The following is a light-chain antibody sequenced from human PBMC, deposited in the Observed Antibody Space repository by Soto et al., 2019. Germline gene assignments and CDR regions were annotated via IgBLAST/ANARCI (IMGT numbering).Light chain of an antibody. Sequence: QTVVTQEPSLTVSPGGTVTLTCTSSTGAVTSDYYPNWFQQKPGQAPRALIYSTDNKHSWTPARFSGSLLGGKAALTLSNSQPDDEAEYYCLLYDGGAWVFGGGTKLTVL. J-gene: IGLJ3*02. V-gene: IGLV7-43*01. CDR3: LLYDGGAWV. CDR1: TGAVTSDYY. CDR2: STD.